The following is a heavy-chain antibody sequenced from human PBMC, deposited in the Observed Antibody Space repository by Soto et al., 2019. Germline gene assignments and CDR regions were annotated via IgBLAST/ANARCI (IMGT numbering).Heavy chain of an antibody. D-gene: IGHD3-10*01. CDR1: GGSISSSSYY. CDR3: ARFGSGSYYNSLDV. CDR2: IYYSGST. V-gene: IGHV4-39*01. Sequence: SETLSLTCTVSGGSISSSSYYWGWIRRPPGKGLEWIGSIYYSGSTYYNPSLKSRVTISVDTSKNQFSLKLSSVTAADTAVYYCARFGSGSYYNSLDVWGQGTTVTVSS. J-gene: IGHJ6*02.